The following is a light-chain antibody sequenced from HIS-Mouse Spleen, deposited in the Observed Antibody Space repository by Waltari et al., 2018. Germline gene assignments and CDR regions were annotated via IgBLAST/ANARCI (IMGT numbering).Light chain of an antibody. CDR1: SSDVGGYNY. CDR3: SSYTSSSTLRV. Sequence: QSALTQPASVSGSPGQSITISCTGTSSDVGGYNYVSWYQQHPGKAPKLMIYDVSNRPSGFSNRSSGSKSGNTASLTIAGLQAEDEADYYCSSYTSSSTLRVFGGGTKLTVL. CDR2: DVS. V-gene: IGLV2-14*03. J-gene: IGLJ3*02.